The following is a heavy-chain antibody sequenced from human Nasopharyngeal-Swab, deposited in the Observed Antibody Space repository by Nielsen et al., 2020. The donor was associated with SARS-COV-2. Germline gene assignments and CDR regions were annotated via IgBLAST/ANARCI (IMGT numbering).Heavy chain of an antibody. CDR1: GFTFNDYT. CDR3: AREGYCTNGVCGRYMDV. Sequence: GESLKISCAASGFTFNDYTMNWVRQAPGKGLEWVSSISSFSNYIYYADSVKGRFTLSRDNAKNSLYLQMNSLRVEDTAVFYCAREGYCTNGVCGRYMDVWGKGTTVTVSS. CDR2: ISSFSNYI. D-gene: IGHD2-8*01. J-gene: IGHJ6*03. V-gene: IGHV3-21*01.